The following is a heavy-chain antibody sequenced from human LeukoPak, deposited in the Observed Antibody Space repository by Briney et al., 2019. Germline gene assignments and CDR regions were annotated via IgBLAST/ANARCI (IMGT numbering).Heavy chain of an antibody. J-gene: IGHJ6*02. V-gene: IGHV3-23*01. D-gene: IGHD6-13*01. CDR1: GFTFSSYA. CDR2: ISSSGGST. CDR3: ANIRQQLAYYYYGMDV. Sequence: GGSLRLSCAASGFTFSSYAMSWVRQAPEKGLEWVSAISSSGGSTYYADSVKGRFTISRDNSKNTLYLQMNSLRAEDTAVYYCANIRQQLAYYYYGMDVWGQGTTVTVSS.